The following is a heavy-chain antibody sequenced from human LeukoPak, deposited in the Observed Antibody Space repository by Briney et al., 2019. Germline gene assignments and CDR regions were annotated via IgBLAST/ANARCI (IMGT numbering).Heavy chain of an antibody. V-gene: IGHV3-23*01. CDR2: ISGSGGST. CDR3: ANTLVRGVPSMDV. D-gene: IGHD3-10*01. J-gene: IGHJ6*02. CDR1: GFAFSSYA. Sequence: GGPVRLSCGACGFAFSSYAMSWVRHAPGKGVEGVPEISGSGGSTYYADAVKGRFTISRDNSRNTLYLQMHSLGAEDTAVYYCANTLVRGVPSMDVWGQGTTVTVSS.